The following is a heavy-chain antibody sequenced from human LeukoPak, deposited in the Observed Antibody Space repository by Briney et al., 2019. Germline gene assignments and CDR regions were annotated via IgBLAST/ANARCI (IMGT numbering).Heavy chain of an antibody. D-gene: IGHD3-22*01. CDR1: GYGFTSYW. Sequence: GESLKISCKGSGYGFTSYWIGWVRQTPGKGLEWMGIIYPGDSDTRYSPSFQGQVTISADKSISTAYLQWSSLKASDTAMYYCARRSTYYYDSSGSFDYWGQGTLVTVSS. CDR3: ARRSTYYYDSSGSFDY. CDR2: IYPGDSDT. J-gene: IGHJ4*02. V-gene: IGHV5-51*01.